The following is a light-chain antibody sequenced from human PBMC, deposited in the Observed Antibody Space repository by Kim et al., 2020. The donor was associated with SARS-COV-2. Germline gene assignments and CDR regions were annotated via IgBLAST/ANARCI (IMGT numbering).Light chain of an antibody. CDR3: NSRDSSSNHLV. V-gene: IGLV3-19*01. CDR1: SLRSYY. Sequence: ALGQTVRSTCQGDSLRSYYASWYQQKTGQAPVLVIYGKNNRPSGIPDRFSGSSSGNTASLTITGAQAEDEADYYCNSRDSSSNHLVFGGGTQLTVL. J-gene: IGLJ2*01. CDR2: GKN.